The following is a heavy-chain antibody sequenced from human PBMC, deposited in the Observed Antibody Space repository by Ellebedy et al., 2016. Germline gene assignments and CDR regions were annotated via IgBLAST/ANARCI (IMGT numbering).Heavy chain of an antibody. V-gene: IGHV3-23*01. CDR2: ISGSGGST. D-gene: IGHD5-18*01. CDR3: AKDGYSYVDY. Sequence: GESLKISXAASRFTFSSYAMSWVRQAPGKGLEWVSAISGSGGSTYYADSVKGRFTISRDNSKNTLYLQMNSLRAEDTAVYYCAKDGYSYVDYWGQGTLVTVSS. J-gene: IGHJ4*02. CDR1: RFTFSSYA.